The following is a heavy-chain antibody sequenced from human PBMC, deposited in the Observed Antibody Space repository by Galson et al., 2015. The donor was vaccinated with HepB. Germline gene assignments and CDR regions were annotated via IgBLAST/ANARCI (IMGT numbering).Heavy chain of an antibody. J-gene: IGHJ3*02. CDR2: ISGSGGST. Sequence: SLRLSCAASGFTFSSYAMSWVRQAPGKGLEWVSAISGSGGSTYYADFVKGRFTISRDNSKNTLYLQMNSLRAEDTAVYYCAKEGSYPHIVVGVVPAAGGAFDIWGQGTMVTVSS. CDR1: GFTFSSYA. V-gene: IGHV3-23*01. CDR3: AKEGSYPHIVVGVVPAAGGAFDI. D-gene: IGHD2-2*01.